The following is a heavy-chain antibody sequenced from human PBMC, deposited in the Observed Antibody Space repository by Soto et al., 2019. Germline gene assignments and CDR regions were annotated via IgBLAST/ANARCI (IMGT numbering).Heavy chain of an antibody. CDR1: GFTFSSYA. CDR3: AKDRRWLQDFDY. V-gene: IGHV3-23*01. D-gene: IGHD5-12*01. CDR2: ISGSGGGT. Sequence: QPGGSLRLSCAASGFTFSSYAMSWVRQAPGKGLEWVSAISGSGGGTYYADSVKGRFTISRDNSKNTLYLQMNSLRAEDTAVYYCAKDRRWLQDFDYWGQGTLVTVSS. J-gene: IGHJ4*02.